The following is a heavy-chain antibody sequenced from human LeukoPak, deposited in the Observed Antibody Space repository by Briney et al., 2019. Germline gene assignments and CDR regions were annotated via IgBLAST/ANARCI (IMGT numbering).Heavy chain of an antibody. CDR1: GFTFSNAW. J-gene: IGHJ4*02. Sequence: PGGSLRLSCAASGFTFSNAWMSWVRQAPGKGLEWVGRIKNKTDGGTTDYAAPVKGRFTISRDDSKNTLYLQMNSLKTEDTAVYYCTTDYRSEQWLAYFDYWGQGTLVTVSS. V-gene: IGHV3-15*01. D-gene: IGHD6-19*01. CDR2: IKNKTDGGTT. CDR3: TTDYRSEQWLAYFDY.